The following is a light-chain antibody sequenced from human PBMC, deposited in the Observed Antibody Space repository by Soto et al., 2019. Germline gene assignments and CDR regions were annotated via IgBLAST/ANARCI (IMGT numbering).Light chain of an antibody. CDR3: QQRSHWPREVT. Sequence: EIVLTQSPDTLSLSPGERATLSCRASQSVRSSLAWYQQKPGQAPRLLIYDASNRATGLPARFSGSGSGTDFTLTISSLEAEDFAVYYCQQRSHWPREVTFGPGTNVDIK. V-gene: IGKV3-11*01. CDR1: QSVRSS. J-gene: IGKJ3*01. CDR2: DAS.